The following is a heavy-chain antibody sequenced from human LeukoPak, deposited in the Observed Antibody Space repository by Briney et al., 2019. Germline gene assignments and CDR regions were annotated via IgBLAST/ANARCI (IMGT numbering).Heavy chain of an antibody. Sequence: ASVKVSFTASGYTLTDYYIYWVRQAPGQGLEWLGWLNPHSGGTNYAQKFQGRVTLTSDTSISTAYMELTPLTSDDTAIYYCARGLRIINGLDVWGQGTTVIVSS. D-gene: IGHD2-15*01. CDR3: ARGLRIINGLDV. V-gene: IGHV1-2*02. CDR1: GYTLTDYY. CDR2: LNPHSGGT. J-gene: IGHJ6*02.